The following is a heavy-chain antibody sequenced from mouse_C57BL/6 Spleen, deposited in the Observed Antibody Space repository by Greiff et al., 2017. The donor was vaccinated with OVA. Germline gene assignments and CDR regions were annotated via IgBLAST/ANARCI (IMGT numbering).Heavy chain of an antibody. Sequence: EVKLMESGGGLVKPGGSLKLSCAASGFTFSDYGMHWVRQAPEKGLEWVAYISSGSSTIYYADTVKGRFTISRDNAKNTLFLQMTRLRSENTAMYYCARELRDYSNYGFDDWGQGTTLTVSS. D-gene: IGHD2-5*01. CDR2: ISSGSSTI. CDR3: ARELRDYSNYGFDD. CDR1: GFTFSDYG. J-gene: IGHJ2*01. V-gene: IGHV5-17*01.